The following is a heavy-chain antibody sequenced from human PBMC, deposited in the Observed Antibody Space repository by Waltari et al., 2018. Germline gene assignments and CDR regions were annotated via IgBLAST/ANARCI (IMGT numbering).Heavy chain of an antibody. Sequence: QVQLVQSGAEVQKPGASVKVSRKVSGNTLSALSMHCVRQAPGKGLGWMGGLDHEGDEAIYAQMFEGSVNMTEDTSTDTAYMELSILRYEDAAVYYGATGIYGTRIPDYWGQGTLVTVSS. J-gene: IGHJ4*02. D-gene: IGHD4-17*01. V-gene: IGHV1-24*01. CDR1: GNTLSALS. CDR3: ATGIYGTRIPDY. CDR2: LDHEGDEA.